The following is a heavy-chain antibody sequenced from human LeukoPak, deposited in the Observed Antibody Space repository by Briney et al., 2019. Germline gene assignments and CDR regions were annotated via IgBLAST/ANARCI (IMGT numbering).Heavy chain of an antibody. CDR3: ARDGGYYGSGRENYYYGMDV. CDR2: IIPILGIA. D-gene: IGHD3-10*01. CDR1: GYTFTGDY. V-gene: IGHV1-69*04. J-gene: IGHJ6*02. Sequence: ASVKVSCKASGYTFTGDYMHWVRQAPGQGLEWMGRIIPILGIANYAQKFQGRVTITADKSTSTAYMELSSLRSEDTAVYYCARDGGYYGSGRENYYYGMDVWGQGTTVTVSS.